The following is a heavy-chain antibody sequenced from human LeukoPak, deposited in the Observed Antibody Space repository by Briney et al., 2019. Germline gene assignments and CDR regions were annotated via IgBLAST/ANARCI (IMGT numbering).Heavy chain of an antibody. CDR1: GGSISSYY. CDR2: IYYSGST. Sequence: SETLSLTCTVSGGSISSYYWSWIRQPPGKGLEWIGYIYYSGSTNYNPSLKSRVTISVDTSKNQFSLKLGSVTAADTAVYYCARDSGNSSGFDYWGQGALVTVSS. V-gene: IGHV4-59*01. J-gene: IGHJ4*02. D-gene: IGHD3-22*01. CDR3: ARDSGNSSGFDY.